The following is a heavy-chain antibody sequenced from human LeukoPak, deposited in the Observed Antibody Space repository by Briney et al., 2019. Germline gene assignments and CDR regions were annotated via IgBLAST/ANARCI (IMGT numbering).Heavy chain of an antibody. CDR2: IYYSGST. CDR1: GGSISSSSYY. Sequence: SETLSLTCTVSGGSISSSSYYWGWIRQPPGKGLEWIGSIYYSGSTYYNPSLKSRVTISLDTSNKQFSLRLSSVTAADTAIYYCATYTRHCSGGTCYSIDYWGQGTLVTVSS. V-gene: IGHV4-39*07. D-gene: IGHD2-15*01. CDR3: ATYTRHCSGGTCYSIDY. J-gene: IGHJ4*02.